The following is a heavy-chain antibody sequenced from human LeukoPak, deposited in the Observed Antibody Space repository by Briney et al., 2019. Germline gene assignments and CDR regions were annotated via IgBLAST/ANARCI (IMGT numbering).Heavy chain of an antibody. CDR2: IFHSGST. Sequence: PSETLSLTCTVSGYSFNTGQYWGWIRQPPGKGLEWIGNIFHSGSTFYNPSLKGRVTLSMDTSNKCFSLNLTSVTAADTALYFCVGAQGTGVIRDFWGQGTLVAVSS. V-gene: IGHV4-38-2*02. J-gene: IGHJ4*02. D-gene: IGHD2/OR15-2a*01. CDR3: VGAQGTGVIRDF. CDR1: GYSFNTGQY.